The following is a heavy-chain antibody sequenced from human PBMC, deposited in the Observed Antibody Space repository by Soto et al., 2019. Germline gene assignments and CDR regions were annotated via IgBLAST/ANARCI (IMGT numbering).Heavy chain of an antibody. Sequence: GGSLRLSCAASGFTVSSNYMSWVHQAPGKGLEWVSVIYSGGSTYYADSVKGRFTISRDNSKNTLYLQMNSLRAEDTAVYYCARVGWFGELSDYYYYMDVWGKGTTVTVSS. J-gene: IGHJ6*03. D-gene: IGHD3-10*01. CDR2: IYSGGST. CDR3: ARVGWFGELSDYYYYMDV. CDR1: GFTVSSNY. V-gene: IGHV3-66*01.